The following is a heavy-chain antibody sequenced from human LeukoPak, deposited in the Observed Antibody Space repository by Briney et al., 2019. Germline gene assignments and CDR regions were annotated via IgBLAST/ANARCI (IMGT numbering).Heavy chain of an antibody. D-gene: IGHD3-10*01. CDR3: AKDLITYYYGSGSPRPVDY. V-gene: IGHV3-23*01. J-gene: IGHJ4*02. CDR2: ISGSGGST. Sequence: HPGGSLRLSCAASGFTFSSYAMSWVRQAPGKGLEWVSAISGSGGSTYYADSMKGRFTISRDNSKNTLYLQMNSLRAEDTAVYYCAKDLITYYYGSGSPRPVDYWGQGTLVTVSS. CDR1: GFTFSSYA.